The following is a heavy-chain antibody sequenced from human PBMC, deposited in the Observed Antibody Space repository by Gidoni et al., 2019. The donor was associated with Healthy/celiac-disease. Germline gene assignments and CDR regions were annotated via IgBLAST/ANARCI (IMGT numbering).Heavy chain of an antibody. Sequence: QITLKESGPTLVKPTQTLTLTCTFSGFSLSTSGVGVGWIRQPPGKALEWLALIYWNDDKRYSPSLKSRLTITKDTSKNQVVLTMTNMDPVDTATYYCAHSDSIQTRGGNWFDPWGQGTLVTVSS. CDR2: IYWNDDK. CDR1: GFSLSTSGVG. D-gene: IGHD3-22*01. V-gene: IGHV2-5*01. CDR3: AHSDSIQTRGGNWFDP. J-gene: IGHJ5*02.